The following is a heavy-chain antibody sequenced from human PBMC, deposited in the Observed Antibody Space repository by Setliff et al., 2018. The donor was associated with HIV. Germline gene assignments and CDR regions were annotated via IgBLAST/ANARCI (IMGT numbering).Heavy chain of an antibody. CDR3: AKDHPIAASGFDN. CDR1: GFSFSTYA. J-gene: IGHJ4*02. Sequence: GSLRLSCAASGFSFSTYAMNWVRQAPGKGLEWVSSISGSGGSTYYADSVKGRFTISRDNSKNTLYLQMNTLRAEDTAVYYCAKDHPIAASGFDNWGRGTLVTVSS. V-gene: IGHV3-23*01. CDR2: ISGSGGST. D-gene: IGHD6-13*01.